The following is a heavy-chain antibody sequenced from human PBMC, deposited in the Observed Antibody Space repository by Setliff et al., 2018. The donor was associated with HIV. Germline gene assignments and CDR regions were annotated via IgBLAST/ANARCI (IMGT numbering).Heavy chain of an antibody. Sequence: ASVKVSCKASGYTFTSYDINWVRQATGQGLEWMGWMNPNSGNTGYAQKFQGRVTMTRNTSIRTAYMELSSLRSEDTAVYYCARGGGVYCSGGSCYTSVDFQHWGQGTLVTGSS. J-gene: IGHJ1*01. CDR3: ARGGGVYCSGGSCYTSVDFQH. D-gene: IGHD2-15*01. CDR2: MNPNSGNT. V-gene: IGHV1-8*02. CDR1: GYTFTSYD.